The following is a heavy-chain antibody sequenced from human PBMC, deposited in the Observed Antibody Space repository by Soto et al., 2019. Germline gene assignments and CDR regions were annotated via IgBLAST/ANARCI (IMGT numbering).Heavy chain of an antibody. CDR3: ARHRLRYFDPTTDAFDI. Sequence: GESVTISCKVPGYSFTRYWIVSVPQMPGRRLEWMGIIYPADSDTRYRPSFQGQVTISADKSISTAYLQWSSLKASDTAMYYCARHRLRYFDPTTDAFDIWGQGTMVTVSS. J-gene: IGHJ3*02. V-gene: IGHV5-51*01. D-gene: IGHD3-9*01. CDR1: GYSFTRYW. CDR2: IYPADSDT.